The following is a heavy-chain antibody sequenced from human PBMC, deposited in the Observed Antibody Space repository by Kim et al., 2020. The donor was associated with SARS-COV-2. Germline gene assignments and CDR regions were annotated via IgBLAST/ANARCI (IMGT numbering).Heavy chain of an antibody. V-gene: IGHV3-72*01. CDR1: GFTFSDHY. J-gene: IGHJ4*02. Sequence: GGSLRLSCAASGFTFSDHYMDWVRQSPGKGLEWLGRARNKAHNYMTEYATSVRGRFTISRDDSKNLFYLEMSNLDTGDTAVYYCARGFGYYFDDWGQGSLVSVST. CDR3: ARGFGYYFDD. D-gene: IGHD3-10*01. CDR2: ARNKAHNYMT.